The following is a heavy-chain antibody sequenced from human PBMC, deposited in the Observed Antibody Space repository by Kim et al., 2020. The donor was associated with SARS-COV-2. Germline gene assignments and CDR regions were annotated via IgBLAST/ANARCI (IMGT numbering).Heavy chain of an antibody. Sequence: GGSLRLSFAASLFTFITYFIPWFRHSPFNVLQCFSFILFALFHKYSVYSFTCLFTLSRYNSKNMLYLEMNSLRAEDTAVYYCAKAGYRDPGDDAFDVWGQGTMVTVS. CDR3: AKAGYRDPGDDAFDV. D-gene: IGHD2-2*02. V-gene: IGHV3-30*02. J-gene: IGHJ3*01. CDR2: ILFALFHK. CDR1: LFTFITYF.